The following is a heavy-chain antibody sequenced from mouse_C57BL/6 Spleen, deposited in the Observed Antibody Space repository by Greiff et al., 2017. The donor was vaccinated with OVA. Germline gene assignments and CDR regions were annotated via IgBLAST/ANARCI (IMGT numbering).Heavy chain of an antibody. J-gene: IGHJ1*03. D-gene: IGHD1-1*01. CDR2: IDPENGDT. CDR3: TTRLLYSFDV. V-gene: IGHV14-4*01. CDR1: GFNIKDDY. Sequence: EVQLQQSGAELVRPGASVKLSCTASGFNIKDDYMHWVKQRPEQGLEWIGWIDPENGDTEYASKFQGKATITADTSSNTAYLQLSSLTSEDTAVYYCTTRLLYSFDVWGTGTTVTVSS.